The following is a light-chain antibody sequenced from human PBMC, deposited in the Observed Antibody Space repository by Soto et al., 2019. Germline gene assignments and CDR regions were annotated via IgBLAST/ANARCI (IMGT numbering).Light chain of an antibody. CDR2: GNS. CDR3: QSYDSSLRVV. Sequence: QLVLTQPPSVSGAPGQRVTISCTGSSSNIGAGYDVHWYQQLPGTAPKLLIYGNSNRPSGVPDRFSGSESGTSASLAITGLQAEDEADYYCQSYDSSLRVVFGGGTKVTVL. CDR1: SSNIGAGYD. J-gene: IGLJ3*02. V-gene: IGLV1-40*01.